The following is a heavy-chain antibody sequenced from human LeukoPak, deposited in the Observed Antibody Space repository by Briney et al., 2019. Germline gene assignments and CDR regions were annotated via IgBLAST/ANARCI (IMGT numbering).Heavy chain of an antibody. CDR1: GFTFSSYA. CDR2: ISYDGGNE. V-gene: IGHV3-30*14. Sequence: PGRSLRLSCAASGFTFSSYAMHWVRQAPGKGLEWVAVISYDGGNEYYADSVKGRFTISRDNSQNTLYLQMNSLRAEDTAVFYCVKSITIFGVVINGHGMDVWGQGTTVTVSS. J-gene: IGHJ6*02. CDR3: VKSITIFGVVINGHGMDV. D-gene: IGHD3-3*01.